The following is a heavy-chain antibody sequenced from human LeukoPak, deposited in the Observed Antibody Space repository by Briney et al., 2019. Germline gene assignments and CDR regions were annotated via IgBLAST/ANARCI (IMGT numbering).Heavy chain of an antibody. V-gene: IGHV4-39*01. CDR2: IYYSGST. D-gene: IGHD6-13*01. CDR1: GGSISSSSYY. CDR3: ATVAAAGMHLDY. Sequence: SETQSLTCTVSGGSISSSSYYWGWIRQPPGKGLEWIGSIYYSGSTYYNPSLKSRVTISVDTSKNQFSLKLSSVTAADTAVYYCATVAAAGMHLDYWGQGTLVTVSS. J-gene: IGHJ4*02.